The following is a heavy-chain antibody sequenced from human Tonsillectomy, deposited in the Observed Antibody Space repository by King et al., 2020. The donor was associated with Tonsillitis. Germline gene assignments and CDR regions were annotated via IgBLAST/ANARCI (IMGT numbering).Heavy chain of an antibody. CDR2: IKEDGSEK. V-gene: IGHV3-7*01. J-gene: IGHJ2*01. CDR3: ARDSGEVWEYRYFDL. D-gene: IGHD3-10*01. CDR1: GFTFSSYW. Sequence: VQLVESGGDLVQPGGSLRLSCAASGFTFSSYWINWVRRAPGKGPEWVADIKEDGSEKYYVDSVKGRFTISRDNAKNSQYLQMNSLRAEDTAVYYCARDSGEVWEYRYFDLWGRGTLVTVSS.